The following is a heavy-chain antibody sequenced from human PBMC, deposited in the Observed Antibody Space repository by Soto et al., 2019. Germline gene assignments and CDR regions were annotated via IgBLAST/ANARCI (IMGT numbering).Heavy chain of an antibody. CDR2: ISSSSSAT. V-gene: IGHV3-48*01. CDR1: GFTFSSYS. CDR3: ARGLLGYYFDY. J-gene: IGHJ4*02. Sequence: EVQLVESGGGLVQPGGSLRLSCAASGFTFSSYSMNWVRQAPGKGLEWVSYISSSSSATYYADSVKGRFTISRDNVKNSLYLQMNSLRAEDTAVYYCARGLLGYYFDYWGQGTLVTVSS. D-gene: IGHD3-10*01.